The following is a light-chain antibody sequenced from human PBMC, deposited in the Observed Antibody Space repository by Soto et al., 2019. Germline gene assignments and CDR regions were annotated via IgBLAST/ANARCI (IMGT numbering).Light chain of an antibody. CDR2: GAS. CDR1: QSVSSN. Sequence: EIVRTQSLATLHVHPRERATLSCRASQSVSSNLAWYQQKPGQAPRLLIYGASSRATGIPDRFSGSGSGTDFTLTISRLEPEDFAVYYCQQDGGSPITFGQGTRLEI. J-gene: IGKJ5*01. V-gene: IGKV3-20*01. CDR3: QQDGGSPIT.